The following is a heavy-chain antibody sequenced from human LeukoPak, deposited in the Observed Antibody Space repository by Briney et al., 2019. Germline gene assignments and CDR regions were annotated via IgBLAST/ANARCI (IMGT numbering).Heavy chain of an antibody. CDR2: INLDGGRK. Sequence: GGSLRLSCGTSGFTFSHYWMSWVRQAPGKGLEWVANINLDGGRKYHVDSVEGRFTISRDNAQNSLYLQMNSLRVEDTAIYYCARDETGGHFENWGQGTLVTVSS. D-gene: IGHD3-10*01. CDR3: ARDETGGHFEN. J-gene: IGHJ4*02. V-gene: IGHV3-7*01. CDR1: GFTFSHYW.